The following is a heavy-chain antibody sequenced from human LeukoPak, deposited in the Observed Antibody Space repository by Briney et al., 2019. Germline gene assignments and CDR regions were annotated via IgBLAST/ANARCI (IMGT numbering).Heavy chain of an antibody. CDR2: INSDGSST. V-gene: IGHV3-74*01. Sequence: AGGSLRLSCAASGFTFSSYWMHWVRQAPGKGLVRVSRINSDGSSTSYADSVKGRFTISRDNAKNTLYLQMNSLRAEDTAVYYCALDSSGWYYFDYWGQGTLVTVSS. J-gene: IGHJ4*02. CDR3: ALDSSGWYYFDY. CDR1: GFTFSSYW. D-gene: IGHD6-19*01.